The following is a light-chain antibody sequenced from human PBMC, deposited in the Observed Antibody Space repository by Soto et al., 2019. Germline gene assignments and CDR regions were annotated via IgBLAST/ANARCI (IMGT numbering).Light chain of an antibody. V-gene: IGKV1-39*01. Sequence: DIQMTQSPSSLSASVGDRVTIKCRASQSIDTYLNWYQQKPGKAPKVLIYVASRLETGVPSRFSGSGSGTDFSLTITSLQPEDFVTYFCQQSDTIPWTFGQGTRVEVK. J-gene: IGKJ1*01. CDR3: QQSDTIPWT. CDR2: VAS. CDR1: QSIDTY.